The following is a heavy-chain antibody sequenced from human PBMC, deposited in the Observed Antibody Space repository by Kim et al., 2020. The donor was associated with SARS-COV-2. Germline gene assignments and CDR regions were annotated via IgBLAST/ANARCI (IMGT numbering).Heavy chain of an antibody. V-gene: IGHV1-18*04. CDR3: ARGKYYDYVWGSYRRPDNDY. J-gene: IGHJ4*02. Sequence: ASVKVSCKASGYTFTSYGISWVRQAPGQGLEWMGWISAYNGNTNYAQKLQGRVTMTTDTSTSTAYMELRSLRSDDTAVYYCARGKYYDYVWGSYRRPDNDYWGQGTLVTVSS. CDR1: GYTFTSYG. CDR2: ISAYNGNT. D-gene: IGHD3-16*02.